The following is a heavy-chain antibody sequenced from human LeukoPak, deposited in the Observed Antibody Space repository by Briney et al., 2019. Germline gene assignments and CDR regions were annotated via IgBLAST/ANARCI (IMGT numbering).Heavy chain of an antibody. CDR1: GFTFSSYA. D-gene: IGHD3-10*01. CDR3: AKDPSANYYGSGSEYFQH. Sequence: GGSLRLSCAASGFTFSSYAMSWVRQAPGKGLEWVSAISDSGGSTYYADSVKGRFTISRDNSKNTLYLQMNSLRAEDTAVYYCAKDPSANYYGSGSEYFQHWGQGTLVTVSS. V-gene: IGHV3-23*01. J-gene: IGHJ1*01. CDR2: ISDSGGST.